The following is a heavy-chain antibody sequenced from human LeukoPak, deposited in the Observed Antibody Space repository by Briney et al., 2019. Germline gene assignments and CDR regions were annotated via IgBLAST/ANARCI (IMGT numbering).Heavy chain of an antibody. V-gene: IGHV1-2*02. CDR1: GYTFTGYY. CDR3: ARYFYDSSGSSSDAFDV. D-gene: IGHD3-22*01. J-gene: IGHJ3*01. CDR2: INPNSGGT. Sequence: ASVKVSCKTSGYTFTGYYMHWVRQAPGQGLEWMGWINPNSGGTNYAQRFQGRVTMTRDTSMSTAYMELSRLRSDDSAVYYCARYFYDSSGSSSDAFDVWGQGTMVTVSS.